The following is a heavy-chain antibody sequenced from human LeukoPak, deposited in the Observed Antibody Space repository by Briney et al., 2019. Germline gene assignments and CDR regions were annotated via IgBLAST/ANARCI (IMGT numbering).Heavy chain of an antibody. J-gene: IGHJ3*02. CDR2: ISYDGSNK. Sequence: GGSLRLSCAASGFTFSSYGMHWVRQAPGKGLEWVAVISYDGSNKYYADSVKGRFTISRDNSKNTLYLQMNSLRAEDTAVYYCARVPAAINAFDIWGQGTMVTVSS. D-gene: IGHD2-2*01. CDR1: GFTFSSYG. CDR3: ARVPAAINAFDI. V-gene: IGHV3-30*03.